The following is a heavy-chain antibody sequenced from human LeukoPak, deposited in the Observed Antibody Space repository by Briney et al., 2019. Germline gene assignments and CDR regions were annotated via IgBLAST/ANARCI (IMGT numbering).Heavy chain of an antibody. V-gene: IGHV3-21*01. Sequence: PGGSLRLSCEVSGFTFSYYTMNWVRQAPGKGLEWVSSISSKSTYIYYTDSVKGRFTISRDDAKTSLYLQMNSLRDEDTALYYCTSTGGGFSFDYWGQGTLVTVSS. CDR3: TSTGGGFSFDY. D-gene: IGHD3-16*01. J-gene: IGHJ4*02. CDR2: ISSKSTYI. CDR1: GFTFSYYT.